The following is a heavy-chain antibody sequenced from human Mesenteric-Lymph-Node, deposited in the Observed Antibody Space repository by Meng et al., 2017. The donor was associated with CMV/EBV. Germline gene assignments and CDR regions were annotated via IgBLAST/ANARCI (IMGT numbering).Heavy chain of an antibody. CDR1: GFTFSTYA. V-gene: IGHV3-23*01. Sequence: GESLKISCAASGFTFSTYAMNWVRQATGKGLEWVSTISGSGSSTYYADSVKGRFTISRDNSKNTLYLQVNSLRAEDTAVYYCAKDQGYSYGYYFDYWGQGTVVTVSS. J-gene: IGHJ4*02. CDR2: ISGSGSST. D-gene: IGHD5-18*01. CDR3: AKDQGYSYGYYFDY.